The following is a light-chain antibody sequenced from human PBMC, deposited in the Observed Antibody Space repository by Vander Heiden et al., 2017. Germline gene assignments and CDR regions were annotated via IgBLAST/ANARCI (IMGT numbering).Light chain of an antibody. CDR3: SSYTSSSLWV. Sequence: QPVLTQPASAFGSPGEPLTISCTGTSSYAGAYNHVSWYQQHPGTAPTLMIYDVSNRPSGVSHRFSGSKSGNTASLTISGLQAEDEADYHFSSYTSSSLWVFGGGTKLTVL. J-gene: IGLJ3*02. V-gene: IGLV2-14*03. CDR1: SSYAGAYNH. CDR2: DVS.